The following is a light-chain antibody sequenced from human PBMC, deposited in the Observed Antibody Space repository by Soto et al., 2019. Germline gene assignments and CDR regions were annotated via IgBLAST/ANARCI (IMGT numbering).Light chain of an antibody. CDR1: QSVSSSY. Sequence: EIVLTQSPATLSLSPGERATLSCRASQSVSSSYLAWYQQKPGQAPRLLIYGASSRATGITDRFSGSGSGTDFTLTISRLELEDFAVYYCQQYGSSPDTFGQGTKLEIK. CDR3: QQYGSSPDT. V-gene: IGKV3-20*01. J-gene: IGKJ2*01. CDR2: GAS.